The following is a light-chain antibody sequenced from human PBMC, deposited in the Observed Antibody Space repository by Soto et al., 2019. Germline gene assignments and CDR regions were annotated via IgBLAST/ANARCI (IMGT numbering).Light chain of an antibody. CDR2: GVT. CDR1: SSDVGDYYY. J-gene: IGLJ2*01. CDR3: SSYTSSSTLI. V-gene: IGLV2-14*01. Sequence: QSVLTQPPSVSGAPGQRVTISCSGTSSDVGDYYYVSWYQQHPGKAPKLLIYGVTDRPSGVSHRFSGSRSDSTASLTISGLQAEDEADYYCSSYTSSSTLIFGGGTKVTVL.